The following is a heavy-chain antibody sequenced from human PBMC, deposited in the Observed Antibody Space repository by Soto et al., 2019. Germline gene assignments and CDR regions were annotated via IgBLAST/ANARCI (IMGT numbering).Heavy chain of an antibody. CDR3: AHCPAPRITMIVVVPWYFDY. CDR1: GFSLSTNGVG. J-gene: IGHJ4*02. Sequence: ESRPTLVNPTQTLTLTCTFSGFSLSTNGVGVGWIRQPPGKALEWLALIYWNDDKRYSPSLKSRLTITKDTSKNQVVLTVTNMDPVDTATYYCAHCPAPRITMIVVVPWYFDYWGQGALVTVPQ. D-gene: IGHD3-22*01. V-gene: IGHV2-5*01. CDR2: IYWNDDK.